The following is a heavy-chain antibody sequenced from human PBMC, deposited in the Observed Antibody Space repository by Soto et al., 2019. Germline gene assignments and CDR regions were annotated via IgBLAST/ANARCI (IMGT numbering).Heavy chain of an antibody. V-gene: IGHV4-34*01. CDR1: GGSFSGYY. Sequence: SETLSLTCAVYGGSFSGYYWSWIRQPPGKGLEWIGEINHSGSTNYNPSLKSRVTISVDTSKSQFSLRLSSVTAADTAVYYCATDDYGDRFDYWGQGTLVTVSS. CDR3: ATDDYGDRFDY. CDR2: INHSGST. J-gene: IGHJ4*02. D-gene: IGHD4-17*01.